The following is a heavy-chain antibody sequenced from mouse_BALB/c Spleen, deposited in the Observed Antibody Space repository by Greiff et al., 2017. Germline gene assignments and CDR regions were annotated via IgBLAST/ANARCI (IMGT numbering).Heavy chain of an antibody. CDR2: INPDNGGT. CDR1: GFTFTSYV. Sequence: EVQLQQSGAELVKPGASVKLSCTASGFTFTSYVMHWVKQTPGQGLEWIGYINPDNGGTNYNEKFKGKATLTSDKSSSTAYMELSSLTSEDSAVYYCATQGTVCYGYDVLDYWGQGTTLTVSS. J-gene: IGHJ2*01. CDR3: ATQGTVCYGYDVLDY. V-gene: IGHV1-14*01. D-gene: IGHD2-2*01.